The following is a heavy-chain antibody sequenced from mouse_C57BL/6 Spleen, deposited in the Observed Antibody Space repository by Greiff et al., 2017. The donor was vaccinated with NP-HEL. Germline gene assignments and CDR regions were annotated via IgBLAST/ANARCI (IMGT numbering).Heavy chain of an antibody. J-gene: IGHJ1*03. CDR3: ASYYCGSSYEGYFDV. Sequence: EVQLVESGPGLVKPSQSLSLTCSVSGYSITSGYYWNWIRQFPGNKLEWMGYISYDGSNNYNPYLKNRTSITRDTSKNQFFLKLNSVTTEDTATYYCASYYCGSSYEGYFDVWGTGTTVTVSS. CDR1: GYSITSGYY. CDR2: ISYDGSN. D-gene: IGHD1-1*01. V-gene: IGHV3-6*01.